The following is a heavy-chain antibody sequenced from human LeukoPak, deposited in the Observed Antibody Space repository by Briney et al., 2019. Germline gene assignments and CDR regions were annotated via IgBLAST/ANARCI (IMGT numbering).Heavy chain of an antibody. CDR2: IYYSGST. D-gene: IGHD3-22*01. Sequence: SETLSLTCTVSGGSVSSGSYYWSCIRQPPGKGLEWIGYIYYSGSTNYNPSLKSRVTISVDTSKNQFSLKLSSVTAADTAVYYCARGRITMIVVVDAFDIWGQGTMVTVSS. CDR1: GGSVSSGSYY. J-gene: IGHJ3*02. CDR3: ARGRITMIVVVDAFDI. V-gene: IGHV4-61*01.